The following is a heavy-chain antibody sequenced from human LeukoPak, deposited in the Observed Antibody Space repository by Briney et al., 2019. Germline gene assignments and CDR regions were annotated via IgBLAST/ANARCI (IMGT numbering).Heavy chain of an antibody. CDR3: ARDPIGYYYDSSGYYYVDPGDNWFDP. CDR1: GYTFTSYG. Sequence: ASVKVSCKASGYTFTSYGISWVRQAPGQGLEWMGWISAYNGNTNYAQKLQGRATMTTDTSTSTAYMELRSLRSDDTAVYYCARDPIGYYYDSSGYYYVDPGDNWFDPWGQGTLVTVSS. CDR2: ISAYNGNT. V-gene: IGHV1-18*01. D-gene: IGHD3-22*01. J-gene: IGHJ5*02.